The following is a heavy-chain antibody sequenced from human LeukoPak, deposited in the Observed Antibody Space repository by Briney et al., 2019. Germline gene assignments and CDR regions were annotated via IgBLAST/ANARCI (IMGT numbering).Heavy chain of an antibody. CDR3: AHREGSYYDILTGYYNGGLFDY. J-gene: IGHJ4*02. Sequence: SGPTLVNPTQTLTLTCTFSGFSLSTSGVGVGWIRQPPGKALKCLALIYWDDDKRYSPSLKSRLTITKDTSKNQVVLTMTNMDPVDTATYYCAHREGSYYDILTGYYNGGLFDYWGQGTLVTVSS. CDR2: IYWDDDK. CDR1: GFSLSTSGVG. V-gene: IGHV2-5*02. D-gene: IGHD3-9*01.